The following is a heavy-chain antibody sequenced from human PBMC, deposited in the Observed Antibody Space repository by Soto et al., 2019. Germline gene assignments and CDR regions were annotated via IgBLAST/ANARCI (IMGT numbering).Heavy chain of an antibody. CDR2: IYYSGST. J-gene: IGHJ5*02. CDR3: ASPKIAFYNWFDP. CDR1: GFSIISSSYY. V-gene: IGHV4-39*01. D-gene: IGHD3-3*02. Sequence: SETLSLTCTVSGFSIISSSYYWDLIRQPPGKGLEWIGSIYYSGSTYYNPSLKSRVTISVDTSKNQFSLKLSSVSAADRAVYYCASPKIAFYNWFDPWGQG.